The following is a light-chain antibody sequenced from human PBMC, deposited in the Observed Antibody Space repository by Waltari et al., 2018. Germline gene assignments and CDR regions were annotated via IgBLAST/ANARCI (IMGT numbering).Light chain of an antibody. CDR1: QGIRMY. Sequence: DIQLTQSPSSLSASVGGRVTITCRASQGIRMYLNWYQQKSGKAPKRLIYLTSTLQSGVPPRFSGSGSETDFTLTISNVQPEDSATYYCQQTNTTPRTFGQGTSLEIK. J-gene: IGKJ2*01. CDR2: LTS. V-gene: IGKV1-39*01. CDR3: QQTNTTPRT.